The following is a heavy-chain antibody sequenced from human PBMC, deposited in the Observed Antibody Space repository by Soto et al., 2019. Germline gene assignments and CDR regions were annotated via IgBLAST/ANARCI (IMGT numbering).Heavy chain of an antibody. CDR1: GGSISSFY. V-gene: IGHV4-59*08. CDR3: ARLGAYYQAMDS. D-gene: IGHD3-22*01. CDR2: IYDTGTT. J-gene: IGHJ1*01. Sequence: SETLSLTCTVSGGSISSFYWSWIRQSPGKGLEWIGSIYDTGTTTYNPSLQSRVSISVDTSKNEVSLKLTSVTAADTAVYFCARLGAYYQAMDSWGQGTLVTVSS.